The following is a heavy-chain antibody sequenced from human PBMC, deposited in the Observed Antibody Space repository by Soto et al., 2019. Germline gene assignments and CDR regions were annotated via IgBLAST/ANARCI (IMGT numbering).Heavy chain of an antibody. CDR1: GFSLNTYV. Sequence: QVHLVQSGAEARKPGASVNVSCMASGFSLNTYVVHWVRQAPGQGLEWMGWVNAASGNTQTSQKFQGRLTLTRDKSANTAYMELSNLRTEETAVYFCARRPLLESHFDYWGQGTLVAVSS. CDR3: ARRPLLESHFDY. J-gene: IGHJ4*02. V-gene: IGHV1-3*01. CDR2: VNAASGNT.